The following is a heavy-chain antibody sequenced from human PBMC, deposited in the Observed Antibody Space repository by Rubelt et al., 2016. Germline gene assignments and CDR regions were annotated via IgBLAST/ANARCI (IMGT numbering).Heavy chain of an antibody. Sequence: QVQLQESGPGLVKPSETLSLTCTVSGGSISGYYWSWVRQPPGKGLEWIGHIYCSGSTKYNPSLKSQGTISVDTSTNKFSLKRSSVTVADTAVYYCARHRYGDYSANIDYWGQGTLVTVSS. J-gene: IGHJ4*02. CDR1: GGSISGYY. CDR2: IYCSGST. D-gene: IGHD4-17*01. V-gene: IGHV4-59*01. CDR3: ARHRYGDYSANIDY.